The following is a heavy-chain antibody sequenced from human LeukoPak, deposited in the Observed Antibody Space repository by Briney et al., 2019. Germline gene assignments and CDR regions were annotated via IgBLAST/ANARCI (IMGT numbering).Heavy chain of an antibody. Sequence: GGSLRLSCAASGFTFDDYGMSWVRQAPGKGLEWVSGINWNGGSTGYADSVKGRFTISRDNSKNTLYLQMNSLRAEDTAVYYCAKDGAATRDYYYYYYMDVWGKGTTVTISS. J-gene: IGHJ6*03. V-gene: IGHV3-20*04. D-gene: IGHD2-15*01. CDR2: INWNGGST. CDR1: GFTFDDYG. CDR3: AKDGAATRDYYYYYYMDV.